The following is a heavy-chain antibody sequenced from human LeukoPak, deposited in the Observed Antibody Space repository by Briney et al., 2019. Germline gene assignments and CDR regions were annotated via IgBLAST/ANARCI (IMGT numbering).Heavy chain of an antibody. CDR1: GFTFSSYG. J-gene: IGHJ4*02. CDR2: IWYDGSNK. Sequence: GGSLRLSCAASGFTFSSYGMHWVRQAPGKGLEWVAVIWYDGSNKYYADSVKGRFTISRDKSKNTLYLQMNSLRAEDTAVYYCARVYSSGYVDYWGQGTLVTVSS. V-gene: IGHV3-33*01. D-gene: IGHD6-19*01. CDR3: ARVYSSGYVDY.